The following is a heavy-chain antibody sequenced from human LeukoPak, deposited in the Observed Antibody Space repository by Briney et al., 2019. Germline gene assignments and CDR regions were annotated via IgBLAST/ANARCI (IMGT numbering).Heavy chain of an antibody. CDR2: ISASSDST. CDR3: AKDRAGYSGARGFDC. V-gene: IGHV3-23*01. D-gene: IGHD5-12*01. J-gene: IGHJ4*02. CDR1: GFTFSTYA. Sequence: GGSLRLSCAASGFTFSTYAMSWVRQAPGKGLDWVSGISASSDSTYYTDSVKGRFTISRDNSKNTLYLQMNSLGAADTAVYYCAKDRAGYSGARGFDCWGQGTLVTVSS.